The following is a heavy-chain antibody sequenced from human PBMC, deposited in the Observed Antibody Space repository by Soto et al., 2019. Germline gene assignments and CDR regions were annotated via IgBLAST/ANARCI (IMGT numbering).Heavy chain of an antibody. CDR2: INAGNGNT. CDR1: GYTFTSYA. D-gene: IGHD1-26*01. J-gene: IGHJ4*02. Sequence: ASVKVSCKASGYTFTSYAMLWVRQAPGQRLEWMGWINAGNGNTKYSQKFQGRVTITRDTSASTAYMELSSLRSEDTAVYYCAREGSYYYFDYWGQGTLVTVSS. CDR3: AREGSYYYFDY. V-gene: IGHV1-3*01.